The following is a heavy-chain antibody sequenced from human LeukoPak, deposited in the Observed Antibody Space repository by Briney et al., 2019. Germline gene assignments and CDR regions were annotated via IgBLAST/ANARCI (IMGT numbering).Heavy chain of an antibody. CDR2: IYYSGST. Sequence: ASETLSLTCTVSGGSISSSSYYWGWIRQPPGKGLEWIGSIYYSGSTYYNPSLKSRVTISVDTSKNQFSLKLSSVTAADTAVYYCARGSSRFDCWGQGTLVTVSS. V-gene: IGHV4-39*07. D-gene: IGHD6-13*01. J-gene: IGHJ4*02. CDR3: ARGSSRFDC. CDR1: GGSISSSSYY.